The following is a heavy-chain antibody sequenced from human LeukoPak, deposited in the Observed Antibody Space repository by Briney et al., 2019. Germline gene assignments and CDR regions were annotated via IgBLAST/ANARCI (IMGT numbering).Heavy chain of an antibody. J-gene: IGHJ4*02. CDR1: GYTFTGYY. V-gene: IGHV1-2*02. CDR2: INPNSGGT. Sequence: GASVKVSCKASGYTFTGYYMHWVRQAPGQGLEWMGWINPNSGGTNYAQKFQGRVTMTRDTSISTAYMELSRLRSDDTAVYYCAKTRGGYDSGPSDYWGQGTLVTVSS. D-gene: IGHD5-12*01. CDR3: AKTRGGYDSGPSDY.